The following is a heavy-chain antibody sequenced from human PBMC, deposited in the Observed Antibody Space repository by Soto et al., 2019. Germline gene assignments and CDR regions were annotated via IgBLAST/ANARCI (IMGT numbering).Heavy chain of an antibody. CDR3: ARPDDSGLLDAFDI. J-gene: IGHJ3*02. V-gene: IGHV5-51*03. CDR2: IYPGDSAT. CDR1: GYSCTSHW. Sequence: PGESLKISCKGSGYSCTSHWIGWVRQMPGKGLEWMGIIYPGDSATTYSPSFQGRVGISVDKSISTAYLQWSSLKASDTAMFYCARPDDSGLLDAFDIWGQGTMVTV. D-gene: IGHD3-10*01.